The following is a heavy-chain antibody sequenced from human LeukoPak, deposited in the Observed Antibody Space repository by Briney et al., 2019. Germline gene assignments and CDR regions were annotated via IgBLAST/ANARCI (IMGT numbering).Heavy chain of an antibody. CDR1: GFTFSTYG. D-gene: IGHD5-18*01. Sequence: GGSLRLSCAASGFTFSTYGMHWVRQAPGKGLEWVAVISYDASKKNYADSVKGRFTISRDNSKNTLYLQMNSLRVEDTAVHHCARAITAMVTDYWGQGTPVTVSS. CDR2: ISYDASKK. V-gene: IGHV3-30*03. J-gene: IGHJ4*02. CDR3: ARAITAMVTDY.